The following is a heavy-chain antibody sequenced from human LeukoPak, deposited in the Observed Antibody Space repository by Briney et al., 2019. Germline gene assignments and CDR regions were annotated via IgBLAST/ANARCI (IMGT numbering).Heavy chain of an antibody. CDR1: GGSFSGYY. CDR2: INHSGST. CDR3: ARRRSEANWGFIDY. Sequence: SETLSLTCAVYGGSFSGYYWSWTRQPPGKGLEWIGEINHSGSTNYNPSLKSRVTISVDTSKNQFSLKLSSVTAADTAVYYCARRRSEANWGFIDYWGQGTLVTVSS. D-gene: IGHD7-27*01. V-gene: IGHV4-34*01. J-gene: IGHJ4*02.